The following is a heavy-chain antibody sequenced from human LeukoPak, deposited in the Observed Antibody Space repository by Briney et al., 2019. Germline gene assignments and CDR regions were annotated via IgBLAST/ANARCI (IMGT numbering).Heavy chain of an antibody. CDR3: ARLHDLRAEEFDP. D-gene: IGHD3/OR15-3a*01. CDR1: GGSINNYY. J-gene: IGHJ5*02. Sequence: PSETLSLTCTVSGGSINNYYWSWIRQPPGRGLEWLGYIYYNGVTNYNPSLKSRLTISLDTSKNQFSLKLTSVTAADTAVYYCARLHDLRAEEFDPWGQGTLVTVSS. V-gene: IGHV4-59*01. CDR2: IYYNGVT.